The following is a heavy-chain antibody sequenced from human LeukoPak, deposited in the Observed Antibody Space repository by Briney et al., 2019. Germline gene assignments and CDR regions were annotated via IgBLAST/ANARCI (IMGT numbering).Heavy chain of an antibody. CDR3: ARGTTDAY. J-gene: IGHJ4*02. Sequence: ASVNVSCKASGYTFTSYYIDWVRQAPGQGLEWIVVINPSGGSTRYAQKFQGRVTMTGDPSTRTVYMELSSLTSDDTAVYYCARGTTDAYWGQGTPVTVSS. CDR1: GYTFTSYY. D-gene: IGHD1-1*01. V-gene: IGHV1-46*01. CDR2: INPSGGST.